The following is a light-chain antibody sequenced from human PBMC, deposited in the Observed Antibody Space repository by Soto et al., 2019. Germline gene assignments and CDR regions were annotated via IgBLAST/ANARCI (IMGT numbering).Light chain of an antibody. V-gene: IGLV1-36*01. CDR1: SSNIGNNA. CDR3: AAWDDSLVV. J-gene: IGLJ2*01. Sequence: QSVLTQPPSVSEAPRQRVTISCSGSSSNIGNNAVNWYQQLPGKAPKLLIYYDDLLPSGVSDRFSGSKSGTSASLAISGLQSEDEADYYCAAWDDSLVVFGGGTKLTVL. CDR2: YDD.